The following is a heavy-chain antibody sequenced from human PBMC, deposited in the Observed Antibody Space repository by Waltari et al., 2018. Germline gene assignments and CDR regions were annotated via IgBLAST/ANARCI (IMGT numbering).Heavy chain of an antibody. Sequence: QVQLQQWGAGLLKPSETLSLTCAVYGGSFSGYYWSWIRQPPGKGLEWSGEINHSGSTNNNPALKSRVTISVDTSKNQFSLKLSSVTAADTAVYYCARHRRYYYDSRLGPNSFDYWGQGTLVTVSS. CDR1: GGSFSGYY. CDR2: INHSGST. D-gene: IGHD3-22*01. CDR3: ARHRRYYYDSRLGPNSFDY. V-gene: IGHV4-34*01. J-gene: IGHJ4*02.